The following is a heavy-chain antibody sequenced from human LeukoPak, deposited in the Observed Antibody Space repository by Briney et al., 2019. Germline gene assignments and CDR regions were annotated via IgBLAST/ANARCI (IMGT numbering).Heavy chain of an antibody. J-gene: IGHJ4*02. CDR1: GFTFSSYG. CDR3: AKDLLYYYGSGSYGGDY. Sequence: GGSLRLSCAASGFTFSSYGMHWVRQAPGKGLEWVSGISGSGYDTYYADSVKGRFTISRDNSKNTVYLQMISLRAEDTAVYYCAKDLLYYYGSGSYGGDYWGQGTLVIVSS. D-gene: IGHD3-10*01. CDR2: ISGSGYDT. V-gene: IGHV3-23*01.